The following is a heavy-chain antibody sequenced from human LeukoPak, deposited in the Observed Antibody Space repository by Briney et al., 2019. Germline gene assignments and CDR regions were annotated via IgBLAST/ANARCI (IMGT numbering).Heavy chain of an antibody. Sequence: GGSLRLSCAASGFIVSSNSMSWVRQAPGKGLEWVANIKQDGSEKYYVDSVKGRFTISRDNAKNSLYLQMNSLRAEDTAVYYCASFGEYYGSGSYSPYYYGMDVWGQGTTVTVSS. CDR3: ASFGEYYGSGSYSPYYYGMDV. CDR1: GFIVSSNS. J-gene: IGHJ6*02. D-gene: IGHD3-10*01. CDR2: IKQDGSEK. V-gene: IGHV3-7*03.